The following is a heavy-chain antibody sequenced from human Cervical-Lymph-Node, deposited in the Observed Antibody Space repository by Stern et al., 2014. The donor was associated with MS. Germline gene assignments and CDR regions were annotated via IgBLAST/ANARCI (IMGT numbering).Heavy chain of an antibody. D-gene: IGHD4-17*01. CDR2: IYHTGST. CDR1: GGSISSGGYS. CDR3: ARIGDDDGDFRLCY. Sequence: VHLVESGPGLVKPSQTLSLTCTVSGGSISSGGYSWSWIRPPPGKGLEWVGYIYHTGSTYYNPSLKSRLDISVDTSKNQFSLKVRSVTAADTAVYYCARIGDDDGDFRLCYWGQGTLVTVSS. J-gene: IGHJ4*02. V-gene: IGHV4-31*03.